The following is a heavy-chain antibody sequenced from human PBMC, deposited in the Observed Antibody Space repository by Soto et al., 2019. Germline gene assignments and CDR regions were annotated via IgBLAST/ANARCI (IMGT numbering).Heavy chain of an antibody. D-gene: IGHD6-25*01. J-gene: IGHJ3*02. CDR2: ISAYKGNT. Sequence: QVQLVQSGAEVKKPGASVKVSCKAPGYTFTSYGISWVRQAPGQGLEWMGWISAYKGNTYYAQKLQGIVTMTTDTSTSTAYMELRSLRSDDTTVYYCARDVSGYRIGGAFDIWRLGTMVTVSS. V-gene: IGHV1-18*01. CDR1: GYTFTSYG. CDR3: ARDVSGYRIGGAFDI.